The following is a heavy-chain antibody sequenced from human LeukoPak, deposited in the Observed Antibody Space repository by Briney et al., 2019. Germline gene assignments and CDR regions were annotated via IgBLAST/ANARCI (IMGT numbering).Heavy chain of an antibody. CDR2: ISYDGSNK. J-gene: IGHJ4*02. Sequence: GRSLRLSCAASGFTFSSYGMHWVRQAPGKGLEWVAVISYDGSNKYYADSVKGRFTISRDNSKNTLNLQMNSLRAEDTAVYYCAKDRSPIAVAAPFDYWGQGTLVTVSS. D-gene: IGHD6-19*01. CDR1: GFTFSSYG. CDR3: AKDRSPIAVAAPFDY. V-gene: IGHV3-30*18.